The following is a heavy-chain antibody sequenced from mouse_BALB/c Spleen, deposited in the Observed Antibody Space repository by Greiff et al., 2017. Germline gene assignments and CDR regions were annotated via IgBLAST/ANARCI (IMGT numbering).Heavy chain of an antibody. J-gene: IGHJ4*01. V-gene: IGHV1S56*01. CDR1: GYTFTSYY. D-gene: IGHD1-1*02. CDR2: IYPGNVNT. Sequence: QVQLQQSGPELVKPGASVRISCKASGYTFTSYYIHWVKQRPGQGLAWIGLIYPGNVNTNYNEKFKGQATLTADKSSSTAYMQLSSLTSEDSAVYSCARGGVEAMDYWGQGTSVTVSS. CDR3: ARGGVEAMDY.